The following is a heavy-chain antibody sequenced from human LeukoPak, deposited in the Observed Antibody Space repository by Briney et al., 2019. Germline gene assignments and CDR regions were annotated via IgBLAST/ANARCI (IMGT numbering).Heavy chain of an antibody. Sequence: PGGSLRLSCVVSGFNVSSNYMSWVRQAPGKGLEWVSIIYSGGNTYYPDSVKGRFTISRHNSKNTVYLQMNSLRTEDTAVYYCARGSRFDYWGQGALVTVSS. CDR2: IYSGGNT. CDR1: GFNVSSNY. J-gene: IGHJ4*02. CDR3: ARGSRFDY. V-gene: IGHV3-53*04.